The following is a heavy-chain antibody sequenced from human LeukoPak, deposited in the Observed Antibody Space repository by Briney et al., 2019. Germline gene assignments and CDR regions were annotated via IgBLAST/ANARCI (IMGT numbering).Heavy chain of an antibody. V-gene: IGHV1-2*02. CDR1: GFTFSSYT. CDR3: ARVNVVVPAATPLDY. CDR2: INPNSGGT. Sequence: GGSLRLSCAASGFTFSSYTMHWVRQAPGQGLEWMGWINPNSGGTNYAQKFQGRVTMTRDTSISTAYMELSRLRSDDTAVYYCARVNVVVPAATPLDYWGQGTLVTVSS. J-gene: IGHJ4*02. D-gene: IGHD2-2*01.